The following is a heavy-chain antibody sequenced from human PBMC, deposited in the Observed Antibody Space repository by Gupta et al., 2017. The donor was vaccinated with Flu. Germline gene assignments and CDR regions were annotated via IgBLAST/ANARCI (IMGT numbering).Heavy chain of an antibody. J-gene: IGHJ4*02. Sequence: HWVRQASGKGLEWVGRIRSKSNGYETTYAASVSGRFTISREDSKSTTYLQLDSLKVEDTAMYFCARRHIMSEFWGQGTLVTVSS. CDR3: ARRHIMSEF. V-gene: IGHV3-73*01. D-gene: IGHD3-16*01. CDR2: IRSKSNGYET.